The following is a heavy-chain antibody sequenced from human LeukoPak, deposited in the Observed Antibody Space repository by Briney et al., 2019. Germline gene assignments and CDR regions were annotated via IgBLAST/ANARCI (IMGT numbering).Heavy chain of an antibody. J-gene: IGHJ3*02. V-gene: IGHV1-2*02. D-gene: IGHD5-12*01. CDR1: GYTFTGYY. CDR3: ARVRSMGYDAFDI. CDR2: INPNSGGT. Sequence: ASVKVSCKASGYTFTGYYMHWGRQAPGQGLEWMGWINPNSGGTNYAQKFQGRVTMTRDTSISTAYMELSRLRSDDTAVYYCARVRSMGYDAFDIWGQGTMVTVSS.